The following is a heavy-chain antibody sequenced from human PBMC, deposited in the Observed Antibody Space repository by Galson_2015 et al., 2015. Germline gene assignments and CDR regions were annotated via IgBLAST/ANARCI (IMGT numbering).Heavy chain of an antibody. CDR1: GYTFTSYY. Sequence: SVKVSCKASGYTFTSYYMHWVRQAPGQGLEWMGIINPSGGSTSYAQKFQGRVTMTRDTSTSTVYMELSSLRSEDTAVYYCARGSGTAARPYYFDYWGQGTLVTVSS. V-gene: IGHV1-46*01. D-gene: IGHD6-6*01. CDR3: ARGSGTAARPYYFDY. CDR2: INPSGGST. J-gene: IGHJ4*02.